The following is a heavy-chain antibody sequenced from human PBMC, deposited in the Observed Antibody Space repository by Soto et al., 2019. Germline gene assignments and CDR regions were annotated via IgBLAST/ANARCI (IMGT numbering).Heavy chain of an antibody. Sequence: QLQLQESGPGLVKPSETLSLTCTVSGGSISSSSYYWGWIRQPPGKGLEWIGSIYYSGSTYYTQSLKSRVTISVDTSKNQFSLKLSSVTAADTAVYYCARHVAGYSSGLDYWGQGTLVTVSS. V-gene: IGHV4-39*01. J-gene: IGHJ4*02. CDR1: GGSISSSSYY. D-gene: IGHD6-19*01. CDR3: ARHVAGYSSGLDY. CDR2: IYYSGST.